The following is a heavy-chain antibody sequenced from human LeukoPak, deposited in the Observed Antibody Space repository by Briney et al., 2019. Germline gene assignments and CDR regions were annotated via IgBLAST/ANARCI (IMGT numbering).Heavy chain of an antibody. CDR3: ASHVLLWFRELDY. V-gene: IGHV4-34*01. CDR1: GGSLSGSY. CDR2: INQSGNS. D-gene: IGHD3-10*01. J-gene: IGHJ4*02. Sequence: SETLSLTYDVNGGSLSGSYRSWIRQSPEKGLEWIGEINQSGNSNYNPSLKSRVTILVDTSKNQFSLKLSSVTAADTAVYYCASHVLLWFRELDYWGQGTLVTVSS.